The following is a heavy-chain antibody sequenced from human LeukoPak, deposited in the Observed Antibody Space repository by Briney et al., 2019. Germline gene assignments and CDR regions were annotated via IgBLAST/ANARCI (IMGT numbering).Heavy chain of an antibody. Sequence: GEALKISCKGAGYRFTSYWIGWVRPMPGKGLGWMGIIYPGDSDTRYSPSFQGQVTISADKSISTAYLQWSSLKASDTAMYYCARFGPLGYCSGGSCYSAAFDIWGQGTMVTVSS. J-gene: IGHJ3*02. CDR1: GYRFTSYW. V-gene: IGHV5-51*01. CDR3: ARFGPLGYCSGGSCYSAAFDI. D-gene: IGHD2-15*01. CDR2: IYPGDSDT.